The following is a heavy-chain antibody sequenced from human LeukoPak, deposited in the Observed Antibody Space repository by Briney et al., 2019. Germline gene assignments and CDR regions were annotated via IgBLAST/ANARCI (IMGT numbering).Heavy chain of an antibody. CDR1: GGSISSSSYY. V-gene: IGHV4-39*01. Sequence: SETLSLTCTVSGGSISSSSYYWGWIRQPPGKGLEWIGSIYYSGSTYYNPSLESRVTISVDTSKNQFSLKLSSVTAADTAVYYCAARGVMSSLLWDYWGQGTLVTVSS. CDR3: AARGVMSSLLWDY. D-gene: IGHD3-10*01. CDR2: IYYSGST. J-gene: IGHJ4*02.